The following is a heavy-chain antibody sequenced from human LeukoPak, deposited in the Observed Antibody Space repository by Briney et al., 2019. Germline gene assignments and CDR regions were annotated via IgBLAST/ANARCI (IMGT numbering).Heavy chain of an antibody. V-gene: IGHV4-39*01. D-gene: IGHD6-13*01. J-gene: IGHJ4*02. CDR1: GGSISSSRYY. Sequence: PSETLSLTCTVAGGSISSSRYYWGWIRQPPGKGLEWIVTIYYSGSTYYNPSLKSRVTISVDTSKNQFSLKLSSVTAADTAVYYCARQPELYSSSPNWGQGTLVTVSS. CDR2: IYYSGST. CDR3: ARQPELYSSSPN.